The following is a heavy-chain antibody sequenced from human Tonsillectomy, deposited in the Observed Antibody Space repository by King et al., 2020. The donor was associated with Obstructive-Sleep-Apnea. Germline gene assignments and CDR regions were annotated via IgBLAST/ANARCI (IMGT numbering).Heavy chain of an antibody. CDR2: FRIDGSNQ. V-gene: IGHV3-30*02. D-gene: IGHD2-2*01. CDR3: AKDMIVVVPAGMKHPALDD. CDR1: GFIFNTYG. Sequence: VQLVESGGGVVQPGESLRLSCAASGFIFNTYGMHGVRRAPGKGLEWVAIFRIDGSNQYYADSVRGRFTISRDNSKNMLYLQMSSPRAEDTAVSYCAKDMIVVVPAGMKHPALDDWGQGTLVTVSS. J-gene: IGHJ4*02.